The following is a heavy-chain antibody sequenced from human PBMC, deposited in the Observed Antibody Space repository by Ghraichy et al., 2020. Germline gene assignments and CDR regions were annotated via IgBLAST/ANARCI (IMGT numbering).Heavy chain of an antibody. Sequence: GSLRLSCAASGFTFNTYGMHWVRQAPGKGLEWVASIRFDGTNKYYADSVKGRFAISRDNFKNTLYLQVSSLRAEDTAVYFCAGESYSSGWYVGYFDYWGRGTLVTASS. CDR2: IRFDGTNK. J-gene: IGHJ4*02. CDR3: AGESYSSGWYVGYFDY. V-gene: IGHV3-30*02. CDR1: GFTFNTYG. D-gene: IGHD6-19*01.